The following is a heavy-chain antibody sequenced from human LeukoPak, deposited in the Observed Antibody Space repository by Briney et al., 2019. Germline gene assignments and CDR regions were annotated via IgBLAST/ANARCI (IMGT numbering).Heavy chain of an antibody. CDR2: LYYSGST. CDR3: ATHGYSSSDNWFDP. CDR1: GVSISSSSHY. Sequence: SETLSLTCTVSGVSISSSSHYWGWLRQPRGKGLEWIGSLYYSGSTYYNPSVKSKFTKSVDTSKNKFSLKLNSVTAADTAVYYCATHGYSSSDNWFDPWGQGTLVTVSS. D-gene: IGHD6-6*01. J-gene: IGHJ5*02. V-gene: IGHV4-39*01.